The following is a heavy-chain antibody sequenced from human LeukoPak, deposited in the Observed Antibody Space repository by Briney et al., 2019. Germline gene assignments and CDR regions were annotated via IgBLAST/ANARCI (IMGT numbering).Heavy chain of an antibody. J-gene: IGHJ2*01. V-gene: IGHV6-1*01. CDR3: ARDSPLTTVTTFPYWYLDL. CDR2: TYYRSKWYN. CDR1: GDSVSSNSAA. D-gene: IGHD4-17*01. Sequence: SQTLSLTCAISGDSVSSNSAAWNWIRQPPSRGLEWLGRTYYRSKWYNDYAVSVKSRITINPDTSKNQFSLQLNSVTPEDTAVYYCARDSPLTTVTTFPYWYLDLWGRGTLVTVSS.